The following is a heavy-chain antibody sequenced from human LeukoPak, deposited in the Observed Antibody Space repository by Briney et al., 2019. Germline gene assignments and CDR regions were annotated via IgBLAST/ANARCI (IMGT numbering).Heavy chain of an antibody. J-gene: IGHJ6*03. CDR2: IYHSGST. CDR3: ARDVGDSSFYYYYYIDV. D-gene: IGHD6-13*01. Sequence: NASQTLSLTCTVSGGSISSGGYYWSWIRQPPGKGLEWIGYIYHSGSTYYHPSLKSRVTISVDRSKNQFSLKLSSVTAADTAVYYCARDVGDSSFYYYYYIDVWGKGTTVTVSS. CDR1: GGSISSGGYY. V-gene: IGHV4-30-2*01.